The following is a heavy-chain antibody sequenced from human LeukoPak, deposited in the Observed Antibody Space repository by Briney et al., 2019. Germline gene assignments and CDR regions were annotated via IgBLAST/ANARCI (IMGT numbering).Heavy chain of an antibody. J-gene: IGHJ6*03. CDR2: MNPNSGNT. CDR1: GYTFTSYD. D-gene: IGHD3-10*01. CDR3: ARGLGVPWGYYMDV. Sequence: ASVKVSCEASGYTFTSYDINWVRQATGQGLEWMGWMNPNSGNTGYAQKFQGRVTITRNTSISTAYMELSSLRSEDTAVYYCARGLGVPWGYYMDVWGKGTTVTVSS. V-gene: IGHV1-8*03.